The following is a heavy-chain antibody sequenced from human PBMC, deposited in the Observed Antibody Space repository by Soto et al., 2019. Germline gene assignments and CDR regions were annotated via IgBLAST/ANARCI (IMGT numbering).Heavy chain of an antibody. D-gene: IGHD6-19*01. J-gene: IGHJ6*02. V-gene: IGHV3-48*03. Sequence: PGGSLRLSCAASGFTFSSYEMNWVRQAPGKGLEWVSYISSSGSTIYYADSVKGRFTISRDNAKNSLYLQMNSLRAEDTAVYYCARALYSSGWGYYYGMDVWGQGTTVTVSS. CDR1: GFTFSSYE. CDR3: ARALYSSGWGYYYGMDV. CDR2: ISSSGSTI.